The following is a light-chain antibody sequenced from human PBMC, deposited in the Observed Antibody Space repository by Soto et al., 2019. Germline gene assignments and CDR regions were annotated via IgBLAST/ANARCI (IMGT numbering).Light chain of an antibody. CDR1: QSVLYSANNKNY. CDR2: WAS. CDR3: QQYYTTPRT. Sequence: DIVMTQSPDSLTVSLGERATINCKSSQSVLYSANNKNYLAWYQQKPGQPPKLLIFWASSRESGVPDRFSGSGSGTDFTLTISSLQAEDVAVYYCQQYYTTPRTLGPGTKVEIK. V-gene: IGKV4-1*01. J-gene: IGKJ1*01.